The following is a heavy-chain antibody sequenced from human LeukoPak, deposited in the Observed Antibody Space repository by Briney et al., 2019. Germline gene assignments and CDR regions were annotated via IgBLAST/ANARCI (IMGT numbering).Heavy chain of an antibody. V-gene: IGHV3-7*01. D-gene: IGHD3-10*01. CDR1: GITFSSYM. J-gene: IGHJ4*02. CDR3: AVLRGTNY. Sequence: GGSLRLSCAASGITFSSYMLTWVRQAPGKGLEWVANIKQDGSGKYYVDSVEGRFSISRDNAKNSLYLQMNSLRVEDTAVYYCAVLRGTNYWGQGTLVTVSS. CDR2: IKQDGSGK.